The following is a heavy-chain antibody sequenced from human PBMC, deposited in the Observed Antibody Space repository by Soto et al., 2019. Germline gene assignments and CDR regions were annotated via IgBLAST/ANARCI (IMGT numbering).Heavy chain of an antibody. V-gene: IGHV3-21*01. CDR1: GFTFSSYS. Sequence: EVQLVESGGGLVKPGGSLRLSCAASGFTFSSYSMNWVRQAPGKGLEWVSSISSSSSYIYYADSVKGRFTISRDNAKKSRFLQLTSLRAEDTAVYYCARDTYFYGSGGYGPWGQGTLVTVSS. CDR2: ISSSSSYI. D-gene: IGHD3-10*01. CDR3: ARDTYFYGSGGYGP. J-gene: IGHJ5*02.